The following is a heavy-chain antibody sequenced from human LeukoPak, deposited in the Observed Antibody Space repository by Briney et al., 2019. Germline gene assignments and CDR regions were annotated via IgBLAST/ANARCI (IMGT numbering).Heavy chain of an antibody. J-gene: IGHJ5*02. V-gene: IGHV4-34*01. CDR3: AREAFTLVGVVITNLATWFDP. CDR2: INQSGTI. Sequence: ESSETLSLTCAVYGGSFSDNSYSWIRQPPGKGLEWIGEINQSGTINYNASFKSRVTISVDTSKNQFSLKMRSLTAADTAMYYCAREAFTLVGVVITNLATWFDPWGQGTRVTVSS. CDR1: GGSFSDNS. D-gene: IGHD3-3*01.